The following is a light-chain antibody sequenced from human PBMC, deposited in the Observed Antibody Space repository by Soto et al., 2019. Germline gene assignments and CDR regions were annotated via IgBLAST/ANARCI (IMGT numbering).Light chain of an antibody. V-gene: IGLV2-23*01. CDR3: CSYAGSSTVV. J-gene: IGLJ2*01. Sequence: QSVLTQPASVSGSPGQSITISCTGTSSDVGGYNLVSWYQQYPGKVPKLMIYEDSKRPSGVSNRFSGSKSGNTASLTISGLQAEDEADYYCCSYAGSSTVVFGGGTKLTVL. CDR1: SSDVGGYNL. CDR2: EDS.